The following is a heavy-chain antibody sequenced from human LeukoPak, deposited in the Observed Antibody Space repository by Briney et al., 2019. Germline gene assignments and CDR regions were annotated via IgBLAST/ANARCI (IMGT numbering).Heavy chain of an antibody. J-gene: IGHJ4*02. CDR3: TRDWGRDGYNNFDS. V-gene: IGHV4-59*01. CDR2: ISYSGST. Sequence: SETLSLTCPVSGGSITPYYCSWIRQSPGKGLEWLGYISYSGSTNYNPSLKSRVTISVDTSKNQFSLKLSSVTAADTAVYYCTRDWGRDGYNNFDSWGQGTLVTVSS. D-gene: IGHD5-24*01. CDR1: GGSITPYY.